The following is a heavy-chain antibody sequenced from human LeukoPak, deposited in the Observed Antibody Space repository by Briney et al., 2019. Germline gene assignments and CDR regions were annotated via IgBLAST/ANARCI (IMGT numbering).Heavy chain of an antibody. Sequence: GASVKVSCKASGGTFSSYAISWVRQAPGQGLEWMGRIIPIFGTANYAQKFQGRVTITTDESTSTAYMELSSLRSEDTAVYYCARDRAAATDAFDIWGQGTMVTVSS. CDR1: GGTFSSYA. V-gene: IGHV1-69*05. J-gene: IGHJ3*02. D-gene: IGHD2-15*01. CDR3: ARDRAAATDAFDI. CDR2: IIPIFGTA.